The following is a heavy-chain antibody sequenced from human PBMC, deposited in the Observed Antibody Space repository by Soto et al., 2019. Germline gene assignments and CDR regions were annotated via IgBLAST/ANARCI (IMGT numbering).Heavy chain of an antibody. D-gene: IGHD2-2*03. V-gene: IGHV5-10-1*01. CDR3: ARWVLGIYYLDY. J-gene: IGHJ4*02. CDR2: IDPSDSYT. Sequence: GESLKISCTGSVYNFASKFITWVRQVPGKGLEWMWRIDPSDSYTNYSPSFQGHVTISADKSISTVYLQLSSLKASDTATYYCARWVLGIYYLDYWGQGTPVNVSS. CDR1: VYNFASKF.